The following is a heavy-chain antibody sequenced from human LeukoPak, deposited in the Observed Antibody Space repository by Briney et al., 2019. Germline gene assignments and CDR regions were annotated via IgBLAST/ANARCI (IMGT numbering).Heavy chain of an antibody. Sequence: GESLRLSCAASGFTFSSYGMHWVRQAPGKGLEWVAVISYDGSNKYYADSVKGRFTISRDNSKNTLYMQMNSLRAEDPAVYYCAKDPHPQRGITFTFDYWGQGTLVTVSS. CDR3: AKDPHPQRGITFTFDY. V-gene: IGHV3-30*18. CDR1: GFTFSSYG. J-gene: IGHJ4*02. CDR2: ISYDGSNK. D-gene: IGHD3-16*01.